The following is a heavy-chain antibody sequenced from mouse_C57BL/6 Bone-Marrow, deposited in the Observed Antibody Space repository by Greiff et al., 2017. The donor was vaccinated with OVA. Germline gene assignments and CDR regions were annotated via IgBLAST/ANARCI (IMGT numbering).Heavy chain of an antibody. CDR2: ISSGSSTI. D-gene: IGHD1-1*01. V-gene: IGHV5-17*01. J-gene: IGHJ1*03. CDR3: ARPDYGSSYDWYFDV. Sequence: EVMLVESGGGLVKPGGSLKLSCAASGFTFSDYGMHWVRQAPEQGLEWVAYISSGSSTIYYAATVKGRFTISRDNAKNTLFLQMTSLRSEDTAMYYCARPDYGSSYDWYFDVWGTGTTVTVSS. CDR1: GFTFSDYG.